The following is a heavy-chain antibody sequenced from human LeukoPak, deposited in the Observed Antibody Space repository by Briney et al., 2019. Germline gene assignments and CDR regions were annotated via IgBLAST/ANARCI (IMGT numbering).Heavy chain of an antibody. V-gene: IGHV3-33*08. J-gene: IGHJ4*02. CDR1: GFTFSNAW. CDR2: IWSDDRNK. Sequence: GGSLRLSCAASGFTFSNAWMSWVRQAPGKGLEWVALIWSDDRNKYYADSVKGLFTISRDNSKNTLYLQMNSLRAEDTAVYYCARDYGGDAGLDSWGQGTLVTASS. D-gene: IGHD4-23*01. CDR3: ARDYGGDAGLDS.